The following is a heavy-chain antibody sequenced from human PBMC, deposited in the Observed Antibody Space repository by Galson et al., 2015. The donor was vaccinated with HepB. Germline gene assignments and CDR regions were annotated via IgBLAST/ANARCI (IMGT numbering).Heavy chain of an antibody. Sequence: SLRLSCAASGFTLSDYYMSWIRQAPGKGLEWVSYISSSSGYTNYADSVKGRFTIARDNAKNSLYLQTNSLGAEDTAVYYCARRGISLATSFDHWGQGTLVTVSS. D-gene: IGHD5-24*01. J-gene: IGHJ4*02. CDR1: GFTLSDYY. V-gene: IGHV3-11*03. CDR2: ISSSSGYT. CDR3: ARRGISLATSFDH.